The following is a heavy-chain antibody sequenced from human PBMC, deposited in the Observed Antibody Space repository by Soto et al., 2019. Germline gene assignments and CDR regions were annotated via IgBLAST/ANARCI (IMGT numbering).Heavy chain of an antibody. CDR1: GYTFTSYG. CDR2: ISAYNGNT. J-gene: IGHJ3*02. CDR3: ARRSSGWYEAFDI. V-gene: IGHV1-18*01. D-gene: IGHD6-19*01. Sequence: ASVNVSCKASGYTFTSYGISWVRQAPGQGLEWMGWISAYNGNTNYAQKLQGRVTMTTDTSTSTAYMELRGLRSDDTAVYYCARRSSGWYEAFDIWGQGTTVTVSS.